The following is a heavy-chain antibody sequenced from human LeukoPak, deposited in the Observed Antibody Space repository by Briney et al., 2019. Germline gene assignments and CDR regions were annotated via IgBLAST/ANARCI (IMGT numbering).Heavy chain of an antibody. CDR1: GGSISGYH. Sequence: PSETLSLTCNVSGGSISGYHWSWIRQPPGKGLEWLGYIYYSGSSNYNPSLKSRVTISADTSKNQFSLKLSSVTAADMAVYYCARVPRSYYYYYYMDVWGKGTTVTVSS. V-gene: IGHV4-59*01. J-gene: IGHJ6*03. CDR3: ARVPRSYYYYYYMDV. CDR2: IYYSGSS.